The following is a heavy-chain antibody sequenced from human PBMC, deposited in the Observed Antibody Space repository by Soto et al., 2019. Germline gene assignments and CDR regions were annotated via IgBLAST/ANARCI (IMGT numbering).Heavy chain of an antibody. CDR1: GFTFDDYA. V-gene: IGHV3-9*01. CDR2: ISWNSGSI. CDR3: AKAGAYGDYGNYYYYMDV. Sequence: GGSLRLSCAASGFTFDDYAMHWVRQAPGKGLEWVSGISWNSGSIGYADSVKGRFTISRDNAKNSLYLQMNSLRAEDTALYYCAKAGAYGDYGNYYYYMDVWGKGTTVTVSS. J-gene: IGHJ6*03. D-gene: IGHD4-17*01.